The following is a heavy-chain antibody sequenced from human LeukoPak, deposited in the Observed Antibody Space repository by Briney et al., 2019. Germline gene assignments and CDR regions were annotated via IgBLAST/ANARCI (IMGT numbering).Heavy chain of an antibody. CDR3: ARMEVVTGLEEYFDL. CDR2: ISSSSSYI. J-gene: IGHJ2*01. CDR1: GFTFSSYS. D-gene: IGHD2-15*01. V-gene: IGHV3-21*01. Sequence: PGGSLRLSCAASGFTFSSYSMNWVRQAPGKGLEWVSSISSSSSYIYYADSVKGRFTISRDNAKNSLYLQMNSLRAEDTAVYYCARMEVVTGLEEYFDLWGRGTLVTVSS.